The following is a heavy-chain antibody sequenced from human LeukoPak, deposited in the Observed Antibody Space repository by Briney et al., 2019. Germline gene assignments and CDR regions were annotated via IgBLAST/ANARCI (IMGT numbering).Heavy chain of an antibody. CDR2: INHSGST. CDR3: ASEAYYYGSGRSGDDAFDI. D-gene: IGHD3-10*01. Sequence: SETLSLTCAVYGGSFSGYCWSWIRQPPGKGLEWIGEINHSGSTNYNPSLKSRVTMSVDTSKNQFSLKLSSVTAADTAVYYCASEAYYYGSGRSGDDAFDIWGQGTMVTVSS. CDR1: GGSFSGYC. V-gene: IGHV4-34*01. J-gene: IGHJ3*02.